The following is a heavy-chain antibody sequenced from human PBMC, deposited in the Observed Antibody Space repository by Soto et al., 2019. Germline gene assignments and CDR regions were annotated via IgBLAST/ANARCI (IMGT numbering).Heavy chain of an antibody. V-gene: IGHV3-30*03. CDR2: ISYDGADI. CDR3: ARGATSPSY. Sequence: PGGSLRLSCATSGFVFSSYGMHWVRQAPGKGLEWVAVISYDGADIYYADSVRGRFTISRDNSKNTLYLQMNSLRAEDTAVYYCARGATSPSYWGQGTLVTVSS. J-gene: IGHJ4*02. CDR1: GFVFSSYG.